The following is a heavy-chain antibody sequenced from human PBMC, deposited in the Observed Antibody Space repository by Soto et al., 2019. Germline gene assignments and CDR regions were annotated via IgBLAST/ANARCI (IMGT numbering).Heavy chain of an antibody. CDR2: ISSSSITK. Sequence: EEQLMESGGGLVQPGGSLRLSCEASGFTFSSYSMNWVRQAPGKGLEWVSYISSSSITKYYADSVKGRFTISRDNAKNSLYLQMNSLIAEDTAVYSCAREGTAMVLAYWGQGTLVTVSS. J-gene: IGHJ4*02. V-gene: IGHV3-48*01. D-gene: IGHD5-18*01. CDR1: GFTFSSYS. CDR3: AREGTAMVLAY.